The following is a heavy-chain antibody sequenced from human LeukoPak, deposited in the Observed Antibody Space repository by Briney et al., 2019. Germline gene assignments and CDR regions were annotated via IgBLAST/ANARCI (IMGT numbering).Heavy chain of an antibody. V-gene: IGHV4-39*07. J-gene: IGHJ4*02. CDR2: INHSGST. CDR1: GGSISSGDYY. D-gene: IGHD3-22*01. Sequence: SETLSLTCTVSGGSISSGDYYWSWIRQPPGKGLEWIGEINHSGSTNYNPSLKSRVTISVDTSKNQFSLKLSSVTAADTAVYYCARVPYYYDSSGFADYWGQGTLVTVSS. CDR3: ARVPYYYDSSGFADY.